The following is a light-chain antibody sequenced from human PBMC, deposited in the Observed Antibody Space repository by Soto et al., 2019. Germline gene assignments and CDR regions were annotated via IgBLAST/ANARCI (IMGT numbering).Light chain of an antibody. Sequence: EIVMTQSPATLSVSPGERANLSCRASQSVGGNLAWYQHRPGRAPRLLIYDASTRATDIPARFSGSGSGTEFNLTISSLQSEDFALYYCQQYNNWPLYSFGQGTKLEIK. CDR2: DAS. CDR3: QQYNNWPLYS. J-gene: IGKJ2*01. V-gene: IGKV3-15*01. CDR1: QSVGGN.